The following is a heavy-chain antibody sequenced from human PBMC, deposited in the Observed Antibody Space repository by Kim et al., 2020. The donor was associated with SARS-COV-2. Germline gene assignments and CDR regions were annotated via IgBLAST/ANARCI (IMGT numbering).Heavy chain of an antibody. J-gene: IGHJ4*02. CDR3: AGLNYYDSSGYYEFDY. D-gene: IGHD3-22*01. V-gene: IGHV4-39*01. Sequence: SLRSRVTISVNTSKNQFSLKLSAVTAADTAVYYCAGLNYYDSSGYYEFDYWGQGTLVTVSS.